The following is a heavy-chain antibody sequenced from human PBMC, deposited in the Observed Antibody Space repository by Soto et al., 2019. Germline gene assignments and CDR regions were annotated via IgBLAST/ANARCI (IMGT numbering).Heavy chain of an antibody. CDR2: IYYSGST. CDR1: GGSISSSSYY. V-gene: IGHV4-39*01. Sequence: QLQLQESGPGLVKPSETLSLTCTVSGGSISSSSYYWGWIRQPPGKGLEWIGSIYYSGSTYYNPSLKSRVTISVDTSKNQFSLKLSSVTAADTAVYYCARQSYYYGSGSYRNWFDPWGQGTLVTVSS. J-gene: IGHJ5*02. D-gene: IGHD3-10*01. CDR3: ARQSYYYGSGSYRNWFDP.